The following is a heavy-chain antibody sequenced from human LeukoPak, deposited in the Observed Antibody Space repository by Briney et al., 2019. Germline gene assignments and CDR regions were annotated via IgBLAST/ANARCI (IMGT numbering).Heavy chain of an antibody. V-gene: IGHV3-53*01. CDR1: ALTVTNTY. J-gene: IGHJ4*02. CDR2: IYIGGST. Sequence: GGSLRLSCAASALTVTNTYMSWVRQAPGRGLEWVSVIYIGGSTSYADSVKRRVTISKDSSENTVYLQMTSLRVEDTAVYYCVRWKIGSHFHGWGQATLLTLSA. CDR3: VRWKIGSHFHG. D-gene: IGHD2-15*01.